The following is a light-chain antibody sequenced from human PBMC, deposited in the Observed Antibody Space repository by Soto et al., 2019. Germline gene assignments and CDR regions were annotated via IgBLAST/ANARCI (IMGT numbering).Light chain of an antibody. CDR3: QHYNSYSEA. J-gene: IGKJ1*01. CDR1: QTISSW. V-gene: IGKV1-5*03. Sequence: DIQISQSPSTGSGSVGDRVAITCRASQTISSWLAWYQQKPGKAPKLLIYKASTLKSGVPSRFSGSGSGTEFTLTISSLQPDDFATYSCQHYNSYSEAFGKGTKVDIK. CDR2: KAS.